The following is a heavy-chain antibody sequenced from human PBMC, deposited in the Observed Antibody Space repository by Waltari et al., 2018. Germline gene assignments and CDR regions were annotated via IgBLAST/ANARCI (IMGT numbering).Heavy chain of an antibody. J-gene: IGHJ4*02. CDR1: GFPFSEFG. D-gene: IGHD6-25*01. CDR3: TRDAGPAASFFDF. V-gene: IGHV3-23*01. Sequence: EVQLLESGGGLLQRGGSLRLSCIGSGFPFSEFGMAWVRQAPGEGLEWVSTISGSGSNRHYSDSVEGRFTVSRDNSMNTFYLEMTSLRAEDTAMYFCTRDAGPAASFFDFWGQGTLVTVSS. CDR2: ISGSGSNR.